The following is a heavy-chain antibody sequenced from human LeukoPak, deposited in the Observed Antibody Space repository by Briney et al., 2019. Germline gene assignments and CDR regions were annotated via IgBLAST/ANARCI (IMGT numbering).Heavy chain of an antibody. V-gene: IGHV4-34*01. CDR1: GGSFSGYY. Sequence: SETLSLTCGVYGGSFSGYYWSWIRQPPGKGREWIGEINHSGSTNYNPSLKSRVTISVDTSKNQFSLKLSSVTAADTAVYYCATLYSSSWYWYYGMDVWGQGTTVTVSS. D-gene: IGHD6-13*01. J-gene: IGHJ6*02. CDR3: ATLYSSSWYWYYGMDV. CDR2: INHSGST.